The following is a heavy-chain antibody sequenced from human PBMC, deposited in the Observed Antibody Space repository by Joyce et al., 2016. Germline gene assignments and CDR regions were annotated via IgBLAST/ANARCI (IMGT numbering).Heavy chain of an antibody. V-gene: IGHV3-33*01. CDR2: IWDDGSNK. CDR3: ARGRCGSVTCYKPYYYSGMDV. Sequence: QVHLVESGGGVVQPGRSLSLSCAASGFTFSDYGLYGVCQAPGKGLEWVAFIWDDGSNKYYGDSVKGRFSISRDDSKNTLHLQMNSLRVEDTAMYYCARGRCGSVTCYKPYYYSGMDVWGQGTTVTVS. CDR1: GFTFSDYG. D-gene: IGHD3-16*01. J-gene: IGHJ6*02.